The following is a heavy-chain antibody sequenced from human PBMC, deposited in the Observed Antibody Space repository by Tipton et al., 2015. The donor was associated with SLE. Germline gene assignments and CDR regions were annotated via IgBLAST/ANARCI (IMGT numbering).Heavy chain of an antibody. Sequence: QLVQSGAEVKKPGSSVKVSCKASGGTFTSYAISWVRQAPGQGLEWMGWISTKNGDTKYAQRFQGRASMTTDTSTSTSYMALRSPRSDDTAMYYCARECSGTGCLDYWGQGTLVTVSS. CDR1: GGTFTSYA. CDR2: ISTKNGDT. V-gene: IGHV1-18*01. J-gene: IGHJ4*02. CDR3: ARECSGTGCLDY. D-gene: IGHD3-10*02.